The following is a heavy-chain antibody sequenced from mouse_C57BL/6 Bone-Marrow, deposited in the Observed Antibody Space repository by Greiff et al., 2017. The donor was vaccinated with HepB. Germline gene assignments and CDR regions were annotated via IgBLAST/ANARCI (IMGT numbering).Heavy chain of an antibody. CDR2: IYPRSGNT. CDR1: GYTFTSYG. Sequence: VQVVESGAELARPGASVKLSCKASGYTFTSYGISWVKQRTGQGLEWIGEIYPRSGNTYYNEKFKGKATLTADKSSSTAYMELRSLTSEDSAVYFCVRRPYAMDYWGQGTSVTVSS. CDR3: VRRPYAMDY. V-gene: IGHV1-81*01. J-gene: IGHJ4*01.